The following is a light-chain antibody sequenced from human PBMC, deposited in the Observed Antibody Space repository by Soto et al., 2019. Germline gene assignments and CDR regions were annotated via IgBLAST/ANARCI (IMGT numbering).Light chain of an antibody. V-gene: IGKV3-20*01. J-gene: IGKJ1*01. CDR2: GAS. CDR1: QSISNNY. Sequence: EIVLTQSPGTLSLSPGERATLSCRASQSISNNYLAWYQQRHGQAPRLLIYGASSRATGIPDRLSGSGSGTDFTLTVSRLEPEDFAVYYCQQYGRSPQAAWTFGQGTKVEIK. CDR3: QQYGRSPQAAWT.